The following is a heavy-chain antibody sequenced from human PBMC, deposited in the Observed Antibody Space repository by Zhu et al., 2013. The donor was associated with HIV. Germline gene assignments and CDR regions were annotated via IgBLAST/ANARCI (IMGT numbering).Heavy chain of an antibody. J-gene: IGHJ1*01. CDR3: ARGRYYYDHNGYYHEYFQI. CDR1: GYTFTNYG. Sequence: QVQLVQSGPEVKKPGASVKVSCKASGYTFTNYGINWVRQAPGQGLEWMGWISGYNSKTNYAQNLQDRVTMTADISTSTAYMELRSLTSDDTAVYYCARGRYYYDHNGYYHEYFQIWGQGTLVTVSS. V-gene: IGHV1-18*04. D-gene: IGHD3-22*01. CDR2: ISGYNSKT.